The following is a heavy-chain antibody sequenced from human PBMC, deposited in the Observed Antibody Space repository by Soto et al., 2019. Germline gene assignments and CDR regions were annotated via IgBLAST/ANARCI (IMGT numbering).Heavy chain of an antibody. D-gene: IGHD5-12*01. CDR2: IWYDGSNK. CDR1: GFTFSSYG. Sequence: QVQLVESGGGVVQPGRSLRLSCAASGFTFSSYGMHWVRQAPGKGLEWVAVIWYDGSNKYYADSVKGRFTISRDNSKNPLYLQMNSLRAEDTAVYYCARDSKLPLKHSVATIWDYYYMDVWGKGTTVTVSS. V-gene: IGHV3-33*01. CDR3: ARDSKLPLKHSVATIWDYYYMDV. J-gene: IGHJ6*03.